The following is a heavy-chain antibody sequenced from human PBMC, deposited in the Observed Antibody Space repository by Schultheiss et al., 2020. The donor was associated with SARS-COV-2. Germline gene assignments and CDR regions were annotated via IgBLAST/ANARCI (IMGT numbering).Heavy chain of an antibody. Sequence: SETLSLTCIVSGGSVSGHYWSWIRQPPGRGLEWIGYLYYTGNTNYNPSLKSRVTISVDTSKNQFSLKLSSVTAADTAVYYCAGIYINSWYSIDYWGQGTLVTVSS. D-gene: IGHD6-13*01. J-gene: IGHJ4*02. CDR1: GGSVSGHY. CDR3: AGIYINSWYSIDY. CDR2: LYYTGNT. V-gene: IGHV4-59*02.